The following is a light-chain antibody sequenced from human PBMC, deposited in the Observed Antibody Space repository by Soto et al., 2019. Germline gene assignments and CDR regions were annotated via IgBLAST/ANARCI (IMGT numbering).Light chain of an antibody. CDR3: QQYGSSSLT. J-gene: IGKJ4*01. CDR1: QSVSSSY. CDR2: GAS. Sequence: EIVLTQSPGTLSLSPGERAPLSCRASQSVSSSYLAWYQQKPGQAPRLLIYGASSRATGIPDRFSGSGSGTDFTLTISRLEPEDFAVYYCQQYGSSSLTFGGGTKVDIK. V-gene: IGKV3-20*01.